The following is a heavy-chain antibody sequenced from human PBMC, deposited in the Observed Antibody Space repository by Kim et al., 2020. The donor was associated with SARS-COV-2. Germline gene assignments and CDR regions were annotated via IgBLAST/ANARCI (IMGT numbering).Heavy chain of an antibody. V-gene: IGHV3-33*01. CDR3: ARDYLAVTAWGYYYGMDV. Sequence: GGSLRLSCAASGFTFSSYGMHWVRQAPGKGLEWVAVIWYDGSNKYYADSVKGRFTISRDNSKNTLYLQMNSLRAEDTAVYYCARDYLAVTAWGYYYGMDVWGQGTTVTVSS. D-gene: IGHD4-17*01. CDR1: GFTFSSYG. J-gene: IGHJ6*02. CDR2: IWYDGSNK.